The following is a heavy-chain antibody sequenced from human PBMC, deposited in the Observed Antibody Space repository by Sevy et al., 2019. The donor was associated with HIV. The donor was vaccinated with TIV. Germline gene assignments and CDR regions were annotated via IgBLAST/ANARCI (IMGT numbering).Heavy chain of an antibody. CDR2: ISSSGGST. V-gene: IGHV3-23*01. CDR3: AKSDIAAAGTGYMDV. D-gene: IGHD6-13*01. Sequence: GGSLRLSCAASGFTFSSYGMSWVRQAPGKGLEWVSAISSSGGSTYYADSVKGRFTISRDNSKNTLYLQMNSLRAEDTAVYYCAKSDIAAAGTGYMDVWGKGPTVTVSS. J-gene: IGHJ6*03. CDR1: GFTFSSYG.